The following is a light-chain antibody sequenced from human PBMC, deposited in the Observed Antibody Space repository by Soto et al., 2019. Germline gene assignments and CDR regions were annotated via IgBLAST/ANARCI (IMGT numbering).Light chain of an antibody. Sequence: EIVLTQSPGTLPLSPGERATLSCRASQSVRSNYLAWYQQNPGQAPRLLIYGASSRATGIRVRFSGSGSGTDFTLTISIMEPEASEFYYCQWYGSSKTFGQGTNVEIK. CDR3: QWYGSSKT. CDR2: GAS. CDR1: QSVRSNY. V-gene: IGKV3-20*01. J-gene: IGKJ1*01.